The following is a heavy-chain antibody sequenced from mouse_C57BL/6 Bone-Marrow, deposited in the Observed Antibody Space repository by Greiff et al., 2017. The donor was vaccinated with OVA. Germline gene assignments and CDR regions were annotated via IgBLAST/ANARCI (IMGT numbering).Heavy chain of an antibody. CDR3: ARDCGNYWYFDV. V-gene: IGHV5-4*01. D-gene: IGHD1-1*02. Sequence: EVQVVESGGGLVKPGGSLKLSCAASGFTFSSYAMSWVRQTPEKRLEWVATISDGGSYTYYPDNVKGRFTISRDNAKNNLYLQMSHLKSEDTAMYYCARDCGNYWYFDVWGTGTTVTVSS. CDR1: GFTFSSYA. CDR2: ISDGGSYT. J-gene: IGHJ1*03.